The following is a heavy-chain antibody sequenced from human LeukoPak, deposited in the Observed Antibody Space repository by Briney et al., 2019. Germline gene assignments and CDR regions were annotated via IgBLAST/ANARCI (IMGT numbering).Heavy chain of an antibody. D-gene: IGHD5-18*01. CDR1: GYSFTNYW. CDR3: ARRDTTMDFDS. CDR2: IYPGDSDT. Sequence: GESLKISCKGSGYSFTNYWIGWVRQMPGKGVEWMGIIYPGDSDTRYSPSFQGQVTISADKSISTAYLQWSSLQASDTAMYYCARRDTTMDFDSWGQGTLVTVSS. V-gene: IGHV5-51*01. J-gene: IGHJ4*02.